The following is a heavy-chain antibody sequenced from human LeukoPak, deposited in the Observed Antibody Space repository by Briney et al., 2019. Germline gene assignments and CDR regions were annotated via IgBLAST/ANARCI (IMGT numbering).Heavy chain of an antibody. D-gene: IGHD1-26*01. V-gene: IGHV3-66*01. CDR1: GFSVSVNH. J-gene: IGHJ3*02. CDR3: ARDRRLGAAGTFDI. CDR2: IYSGGST. Sequence: GGSLRLSCAASGFSVSVNHMSWVRQAPGKGLEWVSVIYSGGSTYSANADSVKGRFTISRDNSKNTLYLQMNSLRAEDTAVYYCARDRRLGAAGTFDIWGQGTMVTVSS.